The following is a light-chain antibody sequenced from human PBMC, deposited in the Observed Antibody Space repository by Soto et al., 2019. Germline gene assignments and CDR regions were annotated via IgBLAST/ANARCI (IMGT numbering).Light chain of an antibody. CDR2: AAS. CDR1: LGINNY. V-gene: IGKV1-8*01. Sequence: AIRMTQSPSSFSASTGDRVTITCRASLGINNYVAWYQQKPGKAPKFLIYAASTLQGGVPSRFSGSGSGTEFTLTISSLQSEDFATYYCQQYHSYPLTFGGGTKVEIK. CDR3: QQYHSYPLT. J-gene: IGKJ4*01.